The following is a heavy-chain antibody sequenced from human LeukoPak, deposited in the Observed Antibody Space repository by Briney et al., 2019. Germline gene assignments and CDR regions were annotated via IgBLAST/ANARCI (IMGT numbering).Heavy chain of an antibody. CDR3: ARDKRVAVAGTYIYYYYMDV. V-gene: IGHV4-61*02. D-gene: IGHD6-19*01. Sequence: SETLSLTCTVSGGSISSGSYYWSWIRQPAGKGLEWIGRIYISGSGSTNYNPSLKSRVTMSVDTSKNQFSLKLSSVTAADTAVYYCARDKRVAVAGTYIYYYYMDVWGNGTTVTISS. CDR1: GGSISSGSYY. CDR2: IYISGSGST. J-gene: IGHJ6*03.